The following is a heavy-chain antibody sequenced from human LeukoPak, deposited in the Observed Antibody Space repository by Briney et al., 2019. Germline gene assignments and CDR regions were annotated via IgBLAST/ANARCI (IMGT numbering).Heavy chain of an antibody. CDR3: ARDRAAAGGDSFDF. CDR2: IWFDGTNK. J-gene: IGHJ4*02. D-gene: IGHD6-13*01. V-gene: IGHV3-33*01. CDR1: GFTLGSHG. Sequence: GGSLRLSCAASGFTLGSHGMHWVRQAPGKGLERVAVIWFDGTNKYYGDSVKGRFTVSRDNSKNTLYLQLNSLRAEDTAVYYCARDRAAAGGDSFDFWGQGTLVTVSS.